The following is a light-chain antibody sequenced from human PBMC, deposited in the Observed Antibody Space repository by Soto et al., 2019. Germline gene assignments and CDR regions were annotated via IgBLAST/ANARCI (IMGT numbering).Light chain of an antibody. Sequence: QSVLTQPPSVSAAPGQKVTISCSGSSSNIGNNYVSWYQQLPGTAPKLLIYDSNKRPSGIPDRFSGSKSGTSATLGITGLQTGDEADYYCGTWDSSLSAVVFGVGTKVTVL. CDR2: DSN. CDR3: GTWDSSLSAVV. V-gene: IGLV1-51*01. J-gene: IGLJ2*01. CDR1: SSNIGNNY.